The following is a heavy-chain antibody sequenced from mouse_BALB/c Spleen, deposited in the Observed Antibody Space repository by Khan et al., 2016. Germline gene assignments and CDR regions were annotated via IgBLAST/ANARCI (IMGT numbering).Heavy chain of an antibody. J-gene: IGHJ4*01. CDR1: GYTFSNYW. CDR2: LLPGSDRT. Sequence: QVQLQQSGAELMKPGASVKISCKATGYTFSNYWIEWVKQRPGHGLEWIGELLPGSDRTNHNEKIKGKATFTADTSSNTAYMQLSSLTSVDTAVYYFARAWYSMDYWGQGTSVTVSS. V-gene: IGHV1-9*01. CDR3: ARAWYSMDY.